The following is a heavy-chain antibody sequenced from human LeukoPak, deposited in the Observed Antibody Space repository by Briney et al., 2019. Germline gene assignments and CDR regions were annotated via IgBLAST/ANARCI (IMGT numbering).Heavy chain of an antibody. V-gene: IGHV1-46*01. J-gene: IGHJ4*02. CDR2: INPSGGST. CDR1: VYTFTSYC. CDR3: ARDPAGWSKSGGNY. D-gene: IGHD2-15*01. Sequence: ASVKVSCKASVYTFTSYCMHWVRRAPGQGLGWVGRINPSGGSTSYAQKFQGRVTMTRDTSTSTVYMELSSLRSEDTAVYYCARDPAGWSKSGGNYWGQGTLVTVSS.